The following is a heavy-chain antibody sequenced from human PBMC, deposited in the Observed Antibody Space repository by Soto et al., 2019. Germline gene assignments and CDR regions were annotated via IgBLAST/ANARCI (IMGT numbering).Heavy chain of an antibody. Sequence: QLQLQESGSGLVKPSQTLSLTCAVSGGSISSGGYSWGWIRQPPGKGLEWIGYICHSGSTSYNPSLKRRVTVPVDRPKPPSSLTLTSVPAADTVVYYCARVPGSRGQGTLVTVSS. J-gene: IGHJ4*02. D-gene: IGHD5-12*01. CDR3: ARVPGS. CDR1: GGSISSGGYS. CDR2: ICHSGST. V-gene: IGHV4-30-2*01.